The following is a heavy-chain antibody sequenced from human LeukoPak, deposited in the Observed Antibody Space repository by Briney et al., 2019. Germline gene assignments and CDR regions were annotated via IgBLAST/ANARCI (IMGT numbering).Heavy chain of an antibody. CDR2: INPSGGST. CDR3: ARFTMVRGVIIPFDY. J-gene: IGHJ4*02. Sequence: ASVKVSCKASGYTFTSYYMHWVRQAPGQGLEWMGIINPSGGSTSYAQKFQGRVTMTRDMSTSTVYMELSSLRSEDTAVYYCARFTMVRGVIIPFDYWGQGTLVTVSS. D-gene: IGHD3-10*01. CDR1: GYTFTSYY. V-gene: IGHV1-46*01.